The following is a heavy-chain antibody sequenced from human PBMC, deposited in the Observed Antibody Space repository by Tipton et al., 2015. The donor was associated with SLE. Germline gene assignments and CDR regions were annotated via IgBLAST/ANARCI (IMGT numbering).Heavy chain of an antibody. V-gene: IGHV4-59*01. D-gene: IGHD3-16*01. CDR1: GASLRVSY. Sequence: TLSLTCTVSGASLRVSYWSLNRQPPGKGLEWIESMYSGGSANFNPSLKTPVNISVDTSRNQLSLRLSSVTAADTAMYYCAREQDHGGGFDYWGQGTLVFVSS. J-gene: IGHJ4*02. CDR3: AREQDHGGGFDY. CDR2: MYSGGSA.